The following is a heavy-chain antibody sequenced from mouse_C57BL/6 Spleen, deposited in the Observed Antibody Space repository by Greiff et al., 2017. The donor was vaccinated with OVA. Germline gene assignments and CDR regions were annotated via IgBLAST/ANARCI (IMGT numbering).Heavy chain of an antibody. D-gene: IGHD1-1*01. CDR2: IDPSDSET. V-gene: IGHV1-52*01. CDR3: ASGGLITTVVGEGYFDY. CDR1: GYTFTSYW. J-gene: IGHJ2*01. Sequence: QVQLQQPGAELVRPGSSVKLSCKASGYTFTSYWLHWVKQRPIQGLEWIGNIDPSDSETHYNQKFKDKATLTVDKSSSTAYMQLSSLTSEDSAVYYCASGGLITTVVGEGYFDYWGQGTTLTVSS.